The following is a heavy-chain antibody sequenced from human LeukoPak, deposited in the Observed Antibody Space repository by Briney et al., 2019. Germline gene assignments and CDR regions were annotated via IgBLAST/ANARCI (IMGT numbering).Heavy chain of an antibody. J-gene: IGHJ6*03. CDR1: GGSISSSSDY. V-gene: IGHV4-39*07. D-gene: IGHD6-13*01. CDR2: MSYSGST. Sequence: SETLSLTCTVSGGSISSSSDYWGWIRQPPGKGLEWIGSMSYSGSTYYNPSLKSRVTISVDTSKNQFSLKLSSVTAADTAVYYCASPLFQRQLVLSALGYSYMDVWGKGTTVTVSS. CDR3: ASPLFQRQLVLSALGYSYMDV.